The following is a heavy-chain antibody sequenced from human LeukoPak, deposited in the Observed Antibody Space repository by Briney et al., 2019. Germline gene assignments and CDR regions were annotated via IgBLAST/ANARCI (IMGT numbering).Heavy chain of an antibody. CDR3: ARAPTVTTGYFDY. D-gene: IGHD4-17*01. CDR1: GFTFSSYG. CDR2: IKQDGSEK. V-gene: IGHV3-7*01. J-gene: IGHJ4*02. Sequence: GGSLRLSCAASGFTFSSYGIHWVRQAPGRGLEWVANIKQDGSEKYYVDSVKGRFTISRDNAKNSLYLQMNSLRAEDTAVYYCARAPTVTTGYFDYWGQGTLVTVSS.